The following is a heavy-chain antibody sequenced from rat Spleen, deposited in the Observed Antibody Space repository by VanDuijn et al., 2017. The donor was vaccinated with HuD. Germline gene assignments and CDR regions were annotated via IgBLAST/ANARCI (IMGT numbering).Heavy chain of an antibody. D-gene: IGHD3-1*01. CDR1: GFTFSNYY. J-gene: IGHJ1*01. CDR2: ISTGGGNT. CDR3: ARHKSGTYWYFDF. V-gene: IGHV5-25*01. Sequence: EVQLVESGGGLVQPGRSMKLSCAALGFTFSNYYMAWVRQAPTKGLEWVASISTGGGNTYCRDSVKGRVTISRDNAKSTLYLQMDSLRSEDTATYYCARHKSGTYWYFDFWGPGTMVTVSS.